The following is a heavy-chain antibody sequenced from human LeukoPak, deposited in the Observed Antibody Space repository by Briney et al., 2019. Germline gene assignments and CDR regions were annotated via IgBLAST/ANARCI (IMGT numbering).Heavy chain of an antibody. CDR3: AKYRPRYYYDSSGFSFDY. CDR1: GFSFSNYW. D-gene: IGHD3-22*01. J-gene: IGHJ4*02. Sequence: PGGSLRLSCAASGFSFSNYWMHWVRQAPGKGLVWVTRMNSDGSATYYADSVKGRFTISRDNSKNTLYLQMNSLRAEDTAVYYCAKYRPRYYYDSSGFSFDYWGQGTLVTVSS. V-gene: IGHV3-74*01. CDR2: MNSDGSAT.